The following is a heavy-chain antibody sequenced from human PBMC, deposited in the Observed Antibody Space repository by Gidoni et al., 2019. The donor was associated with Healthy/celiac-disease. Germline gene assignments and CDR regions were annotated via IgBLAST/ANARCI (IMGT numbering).Heavy chain of an antibody. Sequence: EVQLVESGGGMVQHGGSLKLSCAASGFTFSDSAMHWVRQASGKGLEWVGRIRSKANSYATAYAASVKGRFTISRDDSKNTAYLQMNSLKTEDTAVYYCTRISDGGLDYWGQGTLVTVSS. J-gene: IGHJ4*02. V-gene: IGHV3-73*01. CDR1: GFTFSDSA. D-gene: IGHD3-16*01. CDR3: TRISDGGLDY. CDR2: IRSKANSYAT.